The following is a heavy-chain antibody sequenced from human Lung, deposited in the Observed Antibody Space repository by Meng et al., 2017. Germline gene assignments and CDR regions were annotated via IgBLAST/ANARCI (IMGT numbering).Heavy chain of an antibody. CDR1: CVSFSDYC. CDR2: INHSGNT. V-gene: IGHV4-34*01. J-gene: IGHJ4*02. D-gene: IGHD4-11*01. Sequence: QVQLQPWRAGLLEPSAALSLTFFGMCVSFSDYCCGLIRQPPGKGLEWIGEINHSGNTDYNPSLESRATISVDTSQNNLSLKLSSVTAADSAVYYCARGPTTMAHDFDYWGQGTLVTVSS. CDR3: ARGPTTMAHDFDY.